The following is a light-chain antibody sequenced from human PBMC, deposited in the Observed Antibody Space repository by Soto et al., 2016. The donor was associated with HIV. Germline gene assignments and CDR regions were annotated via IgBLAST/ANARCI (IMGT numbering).Light chain of an antibody. CDR3: QQSYTTPLT. J-gene: IGKJ4*01. V-gene: IGKV1-39*01. CDR1: QTIRKY. CDR2: TTS. Sequence: DIQMTQSPSSLSASVGDRVIITCRASQTIRKYLNWYRQKPGKAPVLLISTTSSLQSGVASRFSGSGSGAEFTLTISNLQPEDFATYYCQQSYTTPLTFGGGTKVEIK.